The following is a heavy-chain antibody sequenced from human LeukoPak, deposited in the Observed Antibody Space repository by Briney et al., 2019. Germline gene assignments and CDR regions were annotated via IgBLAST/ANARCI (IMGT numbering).Heavy chain of an antibody. CDR1: GYSFTSYW. CDR3: ARNHYDFWSGQRDYYYYYMDV. V-gene: IGHV5-51*01. CDR2: IYPGDSDT. J-gene: IGHJ6*03. D-gene: IGHD3-3*01. Sequence: GESLKISCKGSGYSFTSYWIGWVRQMPGKGLEWMGIIYPGDSDTRYSPSFQGQVTISADKSISTAYLQWSSLKASDTAMYYCARNHYDFWSGQRDYYYYYMDVWGKGTTVTVSS.